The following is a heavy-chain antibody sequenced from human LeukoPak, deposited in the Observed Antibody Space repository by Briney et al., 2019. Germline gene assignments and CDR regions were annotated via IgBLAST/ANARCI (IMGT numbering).Heavy chain of an antibody. CDR1: GFTFSSYA. CDR2: ITGSGGRT. D-gene: IGHD4-11*01. CDR3: ARGTPTTRDFDY. Sequence: GRSLRLSCAASGFTFSSYAMNWVRQAPRKGLGWVSAITGSGGRTYYADSVKGRFTISRDNSKNTLYLQMNSLRAEDTAVYYCARGTPTTRDFDYWGQGTLVAVSS. V-gene: IGHV3-23*01. J-gene: IGHJ4*02.